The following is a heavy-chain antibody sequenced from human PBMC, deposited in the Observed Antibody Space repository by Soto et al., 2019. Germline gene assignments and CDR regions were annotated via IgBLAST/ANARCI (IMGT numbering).Heavy chain of an antibody. J-gene: IGHJ5*02. CDR2: ISAYNGNT. D-gene: IGHD2-2*01. Sequence: QVQLVQSGAEVKKPGASVKVSCKASGYTFTSYGISWVRQAPGQGLEWMGWISAYNGNTNYAQKLQGRVTMTTDTSTSTAYMERRSLRSDDTAVYYCARDRGVCSSTSCYVMGWGWFGPWGQGTLVTVSS. CDR3: ARDRGVCSSTSCYVMGWGWFGP. CDR1: GYTFTSYG. V-gene: IGHV1-18*01.